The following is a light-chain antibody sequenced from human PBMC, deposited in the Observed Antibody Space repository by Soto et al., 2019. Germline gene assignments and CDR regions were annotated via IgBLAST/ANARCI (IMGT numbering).Light chain of an antibody. V-gene: IGKV1-39*01. CDR2: AAS. CDR1: QTIGTD. CDR3: QKSYNIPYT. J-gene: IGKJ2*01. Sequence: DIQMTQSPSSLSASEGDRVTITCRASQTIGTDLNWYQQKPGKAPKLLIYAASNLQSGVPSRFSGSGSGTDFTLTISSLQPEVFATYYCQKSYNIPYTFGQGTKLEI.